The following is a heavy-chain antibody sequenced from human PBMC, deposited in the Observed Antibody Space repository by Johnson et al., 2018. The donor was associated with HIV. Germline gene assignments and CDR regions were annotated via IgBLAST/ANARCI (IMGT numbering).Heavy chain of an antibody. CDR1: GFTVSSNY. J-gene: IGHJ3*02. CDR2: ISSSGRTI. Sequence: QVQLVESGGGLIQPGESLRLSCAASGFTVSSNYMGWVRQAPGKGLECVSYISSSGRTIYYADSVKGRFTISRDNAKNSLYLQMNSLSAEDTAVYYCAREEGNYILTHGDAFDIWGQGTMVTVSS. D-gene: IGHD3-9*01. V-gene: IGHV3-11*04. CDR3: AREEGNYILTHGDAFDI.